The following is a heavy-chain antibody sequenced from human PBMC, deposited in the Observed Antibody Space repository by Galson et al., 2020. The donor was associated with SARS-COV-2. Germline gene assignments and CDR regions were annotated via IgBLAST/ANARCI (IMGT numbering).Heavy chain of an antibody. V-gene: IGHV4-39*01. D-gene: IGHD3-10*01. Sequence: SETLSLTCTVSGDSITSNSDYWGWIRQPPGKGLEWIGSIHYSGITYYNPSVKSRLTMSVDTSKNQFSLRLSSVTAADTAFYYCARRGVTMIRGVQCNWFDPWGQGTQVMVS. CDR3: ARRGVTMIRGVQCNWFDP. CDR2: IHYSGIT. CDR1: GDSITSNSDY. J-gene: IGHJ5*02.